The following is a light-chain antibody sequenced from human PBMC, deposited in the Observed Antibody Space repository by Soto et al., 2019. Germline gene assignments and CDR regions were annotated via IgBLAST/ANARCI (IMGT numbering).Light chain of an antibody. J-gene: IGKJ1*01. CDR3: QQYQTYSRT. CDR1: QSINTW. Sequence: DIQMTQSPSTLSVSVGDRITITCRASQSINTWLAWYQQNPGEAPKLLIYDGSTLARGVPSRFSGSGSGTEFTLTISRLQPDDFATFYCQQYQTYSRTFGQGTKVEVK. CDR2: DGS. V-gene: IGKV1-5*03.